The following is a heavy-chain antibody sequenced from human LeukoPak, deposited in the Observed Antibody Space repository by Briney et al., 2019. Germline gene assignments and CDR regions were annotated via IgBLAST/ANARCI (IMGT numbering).Heavy chain of an antibody. CDR3: ATEGGGDYYHFMDV. CDR1: GSTFSAYS. J-gene: IGHJ6*03. V-gene: IGHV1-2*02. CDR2: INPHSGGT. D-gene: IGHD2-21*01. Sequence: ASVEVSCKTSGSTFSAYSINWVRQAPGQGLEWMGWINPHSGGTNNAQKFQGKVTMTWDTSLSTAYMELTSLTSADRAVYYCATEGGGDYYHFMDVWGNGTTVTVSS.